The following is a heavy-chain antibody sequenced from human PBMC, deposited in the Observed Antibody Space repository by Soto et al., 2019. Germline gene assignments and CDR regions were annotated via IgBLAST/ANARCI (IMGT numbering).Heavy chain of an antibody. CDR3: ATLEAVDYDILTGTWFDP. CDR1: GYSFTSYW. V-gene: IGHV5-51*01. Sequence: PGESLKISCKGSGYSFTSYWIGWVRQMPGKGLEWMGIIYPGDSDTRYSPSFQGQVTISADKSISTAYLQWSSLKASDTAMYYCATLEAVDYDILTGTWFDPWGQGTLVTVSS. D-gene: IGHD3-9*01. CDR2: IYPGDSDT. J-gene: IGHJ5*02.